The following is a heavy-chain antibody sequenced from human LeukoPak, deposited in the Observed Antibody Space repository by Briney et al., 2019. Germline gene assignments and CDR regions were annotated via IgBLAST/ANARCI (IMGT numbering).Heavy chain of an antibody. V-gene: IGHV3-30*03. D-gene: IGHD6-13*01. CDR1: GFTFSSYS. CDR3: ARDHSRQQLAYPDY. J-gene: IGHJ4*02. CDR2: ISYDGSNK. Sequence: GGSLRLSCAVSGFTFSSYSMNWVRQAPGKGLEWVAVISYDGSNKYYADSVKGRFTISRDNSKNTLYLQMNSLRAEDTAVYYCARDHSRQQLAYPDYWGQGTLVTVSS.